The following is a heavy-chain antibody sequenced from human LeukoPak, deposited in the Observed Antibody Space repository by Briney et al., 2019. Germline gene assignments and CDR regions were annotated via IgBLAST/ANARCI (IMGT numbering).Heavy chain of an antibody. Sequence: PSETLSLTCTVSGGSISTYYWSWIRQPPGKGLEWIGHIYYSGSTNYNPSLKSRVTISVDTSKNQFSLKLSSVTAADTAVYYCARGPMVRDTKSWFDPWGQGTLVTVSS. CDR1: GGSISTYY. J-gene: IGHJ5*02. CDR2: IYYSGST. CDR3: ARGPMVRDTKSWFDP. V-gene: IGHV4-59*01. D-gene: IGHD3-10*01.